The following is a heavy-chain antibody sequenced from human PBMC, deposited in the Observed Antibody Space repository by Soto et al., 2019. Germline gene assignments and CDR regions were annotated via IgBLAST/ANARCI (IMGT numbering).Heavy chain of an antibody. D-gene: IGHD2-15*01. CDR1: GGTFSSYT. J-gene: IGHJ2*01. Sequence: QVQLVQSGAEVKKPGSSVKVSCKASGGTFSSYTISWVRHAPGQGLEWMGRIIPILGIANYAQKFQGRVTITADKSMSTAYMELSSLRSEDTAVYYCARDGVVVVEGYFDLWGRGTLVTVSS. CDR2: IIPILGIA. V-gene: IGHV1-69*08. CDR3: ARDGVVVVEGYFDL.